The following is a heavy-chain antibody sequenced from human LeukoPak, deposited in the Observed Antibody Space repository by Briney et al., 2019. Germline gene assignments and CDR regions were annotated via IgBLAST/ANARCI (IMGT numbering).Heavy chain of an antibody. CDR1: GFTFSSYG. V-gene: IGHV3-33*01. CDR3: ARDISGAYSSSWHFDY. CDR2: IWYDGSNK. Sequence: GGSLRLSCAASGFTFSSYGMHWVRQAPGKGLEWVAVIWYDGSNKYYADSVKGRFTISRDNSKNTLYLQMNSLRAEDTAVYYCARDISGAYSSSWHFDYWGQGTLVTVSS. D-gene: IGHD6-13*01. J-gene: IGHJ4*02.